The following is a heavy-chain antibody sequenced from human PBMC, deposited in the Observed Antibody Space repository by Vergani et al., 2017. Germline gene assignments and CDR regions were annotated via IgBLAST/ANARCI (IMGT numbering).Heavy chain of an antibody. CDR2: INPSGGST. CDR1: GYTFTNYS. CDR3: ARPRGDILPPDPRRLDY. Sequence: QVLLVQSGAEVKKPGASVRVSCKTSGYTFTNYSIHWVRQAPGQGLEWMGIINPSGGSTTYAQQLQGRLTMTRDTSTSPVYMDLSSLRSEDTAVYYCARPRGDILPPDPRRLDYWGQGTLVTVSS. J-gene: IGHJ4*02. V-gene: IGHV1-46*03. D-gene: IGHD3-10*01.